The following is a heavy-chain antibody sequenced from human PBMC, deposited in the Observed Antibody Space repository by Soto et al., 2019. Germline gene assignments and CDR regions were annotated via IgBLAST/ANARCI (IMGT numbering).Heavy chain of an antibody. J-gene: IGHJ5*02. CDR1: GFTFSSYW. D-gene: IGHD3-3*01. Sequence: GGSLRLSCAASGFTFSSYWMSWVRQAPGKGLEWVANIKQDGSEKYYVDSVKGRFTISRDNAKNSLYLQMNSLRAEDTAVYYCARGKARRYDFWSGLNNVNWFDPWGQGTLVTVSS. CDR2: IKQDGSEK. V-gene: IGHV3-7*05. CDR3: ARGKARRYDFWSGLNNVNWFDP.